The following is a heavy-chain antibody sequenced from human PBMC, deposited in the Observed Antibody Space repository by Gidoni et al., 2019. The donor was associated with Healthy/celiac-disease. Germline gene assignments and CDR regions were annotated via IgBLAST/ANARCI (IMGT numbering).Heavy chain of an antibody. D-gene: IGHD2-21*01. CDR3: ARARGGEIYYGMDV. Sequence: QFQLVPSGAEEQKPGASVTVSCKASGYIFTSYAIYWVRQAPGQRLEWMGWINAGNGNKKYYQKVQGRVTITRDTAASTAYMELSSMRSEDTAVYYCARARGGEIYYGMDVWGQGTTVTVSS. CDR1: GYIFTSYA. V-gene: IGHV1-3*05. CDR2: INAGNGNK. J-gene: IGHJ6*02.